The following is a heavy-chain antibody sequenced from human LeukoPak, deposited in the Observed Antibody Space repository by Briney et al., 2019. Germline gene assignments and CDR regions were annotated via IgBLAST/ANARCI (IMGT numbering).Heavy chain of an antibody. J-gene: IGHJ6*02. CDR1: GFTFNSYE. D-gene: IGHD6-19*01. CDR3: ARVRSSGGVDV. V-gene: IGHV3-48*03. Sequence: PGGSLRLSCAASGFTFNSYEMNWLRQAPGKGLEWVSYINSGGSAIYYADSVKGRFTISRDNAKNSLYLQMNSLRAEDTAVYYCARVRSSGGVDVWGQGTTVIVFS. CDR2: INSGGSAI.